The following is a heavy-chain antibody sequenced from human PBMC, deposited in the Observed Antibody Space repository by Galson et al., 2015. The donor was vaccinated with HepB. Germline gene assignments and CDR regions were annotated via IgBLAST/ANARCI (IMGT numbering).Heavy chain of an antibody. D-gene: IGHD1-26*01. J-gene: IGHJ4*02. CDR1: GYTFTSYY. CDR3: ARAGRRSGSYPNFGY. V-gene: IGHV1-46*01. CDR2: INPSGGST. Sequence: SVKVSCKASGYTFTSYYMHWVRQAPGQGLEWMGIINPSGGSTSYAQKFQGRVTMTRDTSTSTVYMELSSLRSEDTAVYYCARAGRRSGSYPNFGYWGQGTLVTVSS.